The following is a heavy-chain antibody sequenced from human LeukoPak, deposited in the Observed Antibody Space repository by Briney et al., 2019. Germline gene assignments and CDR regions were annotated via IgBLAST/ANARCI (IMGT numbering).Heavy chain of an antibody. CDR1: GYSISSGYY. CDR3: ARLRDLYNCFDP. D-gene: IGHD5-24*01. V-gene: IGHV4-38-2*01. J-gene: IGHJ5*02. CDR2: IHHSGST. Sequence: KPSETLSLTCVVSGYSISSGYYWGWIRRPPGKGLKWIATIHHSGSTYCSPSLKSRVTISVDTSKNQFSLKLSSVTAADTAVYYCARLRDLYNCFDPWGQGTLVIVSS.